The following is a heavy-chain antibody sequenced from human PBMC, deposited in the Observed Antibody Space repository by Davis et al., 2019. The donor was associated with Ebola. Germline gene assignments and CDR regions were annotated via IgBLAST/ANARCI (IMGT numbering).Heavy chain of an antibody. V-gene: IGHV3-30-3*01. Sequence: GESLKISCAASGFTFSSYAMHWVRQAPGKGLEWVAVISYDGSNKYYADSVKGRFTISRDNSKNTLYLQMNSLRAEDTAVYYCARGMVPLVYWGQGTLVTVSS. CDR1: GFTFSSYA. D-gene: IGHD2-8*01. CDR3: ARGMVPLVY. J-gene: IGHJ4*02. CDR2: ISYDGSNK.